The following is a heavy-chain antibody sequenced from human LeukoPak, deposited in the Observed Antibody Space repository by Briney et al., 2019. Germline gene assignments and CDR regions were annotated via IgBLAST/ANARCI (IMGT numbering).Heavy chain of an antibody. CDR1: GGSISSGDYY. J-gene: IGHJ4*02. Sequence: SETLSLTCTVSGGSISSGDYYWSWIRQPPGKGLEWIGYIYYSGSTYYNPSLKSRVTISVDTSKNQFSLKLSSVTAADTAVYYCARVGVWGSYRYGTPYYFDYWGQGTLVTVSS. V-gene: IGHV4-30-4*01. CDR3: ARVGVWGSYRYGTPYYFDY. CDR2: IYYSGST. D-gene: IGHD3-16*02.